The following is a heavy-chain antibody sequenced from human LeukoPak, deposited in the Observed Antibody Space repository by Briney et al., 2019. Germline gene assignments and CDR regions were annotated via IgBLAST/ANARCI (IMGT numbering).Heavy chain of an antibody. CDR1: GFTFSSYA. CDR2: IGQIDNT. D-gene: IGHD7-27*01. CDR3: AKYSRTGDPFDY. J-gene: IGHJ4*02. Sequence: PGGSLRLSCAVSGFTFSSYAMMWVRQAPGKGLEWVSTIGQIDNTYYRDSAKGRFTISRDTSKNTLYLQMNSLRGEDTAIYYCAKYSRTGDPFDYWGQGTLVAVSS. V-gene: IGHV3-23*01.